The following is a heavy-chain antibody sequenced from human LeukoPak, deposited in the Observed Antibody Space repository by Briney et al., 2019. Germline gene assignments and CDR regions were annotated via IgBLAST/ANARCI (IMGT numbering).Heavy chain of an antibody. D-gene: IGHD6-19*01. V-gene: IGHV3-23*05. CDR2: ISDRST. Sequence: PGESLRLSCAASGFTFSSYAMSWVRQAPGKGLEWVSAISDRSTYYADSVKGRFTISRDNSKNTLHLQMNSLGVEDTAVYYCAKDLGTSGWYCDYWGQGTLVTVSS. J-gene: IGHJ4*02. CDR1: GFTFSSYA. CDR3: AKDLGTSGWYCDY.